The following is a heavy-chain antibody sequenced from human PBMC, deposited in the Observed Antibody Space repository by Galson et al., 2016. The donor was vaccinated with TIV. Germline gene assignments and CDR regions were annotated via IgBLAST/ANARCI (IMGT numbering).Heavy chain of an antibody. CDR3: ARGRGYYFGSGSSYFDY. Sequence: SVKVSCKASGGTFSNFVISWVRQAPGQGLEWMGSIHPIFGTANYAQKFQGRVTITADTSTSTIYMELSSLRSEDTAVYYCARGRGYYFGSGSSYFDYWGQGSLVTVSS. J-gene: IGHJ4*02. V-gene: IGHV1-69*06. CDR2: IHPIFGTA. D-gene: IGHD3-10*01. CDR1: GGTFSNFV.